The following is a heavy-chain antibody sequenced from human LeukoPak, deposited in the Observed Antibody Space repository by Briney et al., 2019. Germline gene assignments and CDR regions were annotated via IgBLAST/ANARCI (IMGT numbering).Heavy chain of an antibody. J-gene: IGHJ4*02. D-gene: IGHD6-13*01. CDR2: IYHRGSA. Sequence: PSETLSLTCAVYGESSSAFFWSWIRQSPGTGLEWIGEIYHRGSATYNPSLQSRLTISVDTSKNQFSLRVNSLTAADTGVYYCASRSLRIAAARSFDNWGQGTPVTVS. CDR1: GESSSAFF. V-gene: IGHV4-34*01. CDR3: ASRSLRIAAARSFDN.